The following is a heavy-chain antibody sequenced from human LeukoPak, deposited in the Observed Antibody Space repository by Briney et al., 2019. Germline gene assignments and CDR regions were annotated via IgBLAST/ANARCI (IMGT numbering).Heavy chain of an antibody. Sequence: GRSLRPSCAASGFTFSSYGIHWVRQAPGKGLEWVAVISHDGSDSHYADSVKGRFTISRDNSKNTVYLQMSSLRPEDTAVYFCAKELYFGSGSYPDYWGQGTLVRVSS. D-gene: IGHD3-10*01. CDR2: ISHDGSDS. J-gene: IGHJ4*02. CDR1: GFTFSSYG. CDR3: AKELYFGSGSYPDY. V-gene: IGHV3-30*18.